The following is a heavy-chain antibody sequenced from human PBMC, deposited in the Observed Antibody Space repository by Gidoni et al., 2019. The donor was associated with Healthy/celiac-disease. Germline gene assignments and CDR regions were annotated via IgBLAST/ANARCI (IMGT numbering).Heavy chain of an antibody. CDR3: ARNSDYYGSGSYYYV. Sequence: QVQLVQSGAEVKKPGASVKGSCKASGYNFTSYDINWVRQATGQGLEWMGWMNPNSGNTGYAQKFQGRVTMTRNTSISTAYMELSSLRSEDTAVYYCARNSDYYGSGSYYYVWGQGTTVTVSS. CDR1: GYNFTSYD. CDR2: MNPNSGNT. V-gene: IGHV1-8*01. D-gene: IGHD3-10*01. J-gene: IGHJ6*02.